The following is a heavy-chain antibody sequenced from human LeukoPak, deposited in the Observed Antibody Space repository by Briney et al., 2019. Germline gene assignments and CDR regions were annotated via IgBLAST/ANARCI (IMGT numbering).Heavy chain of an antibody. J-gene: IGHJ4*02. Sequence: SVKVSCKASGINFSSYPISWVRQAPRQGLEWMGGIIPIFGTAYYAQKLQGRVTITANESRSTAYMELSRLRCETAAVYYSARQNWGNFEYWGQGTLVTVSS. CDR1: GINFSSYP. CDR3: ARQNWGNFEY. CDR2: IIPIFGTA. V-gene: IGHV1-69*13. D-gene: IGHD7-27*01.